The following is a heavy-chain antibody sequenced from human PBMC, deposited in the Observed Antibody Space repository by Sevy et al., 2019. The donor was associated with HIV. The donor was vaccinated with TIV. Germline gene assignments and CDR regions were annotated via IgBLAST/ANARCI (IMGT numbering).Heavy chain of an antibody. CDR3: ARDGGCSSTSCLLYFDY. J-gene: IGHJ4*02. D-gene: IGHD2-2*01. V-gene: IGHV3-21*01. Sequence: GGSLRLSCAASGFIFSNYNMNWVRQAPGKGLEWVSSITSGSTYIYYADSVKGRFTISRDNAKNSLYLQMNSLRAEDTAVYYCARDGGCSSTSCLLYFDYWGQGSLVTVSS. CDR1: GFIFSNYN. CDR2: ITSGSTYI.